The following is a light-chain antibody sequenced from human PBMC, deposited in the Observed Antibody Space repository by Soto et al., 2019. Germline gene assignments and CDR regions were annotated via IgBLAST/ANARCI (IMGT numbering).Light chain of an antibody. V-gene: IGLV2-14*01. CDR2: EVS. CDR3: SSYTSSSIDYV. CDR1: SSDVGGYNY. Sequence: QSAVTQPASVSGSPGQSITISCTGSSSDVGGYNYVSWYQQHPGKAPKLMIYEVSNQPSGVSNRFSGSKSGHTASLTISGLQAEYEADYYCSSYTSSSIDYVFGTGTKLTFL. J-gene: IGLJ1*01.